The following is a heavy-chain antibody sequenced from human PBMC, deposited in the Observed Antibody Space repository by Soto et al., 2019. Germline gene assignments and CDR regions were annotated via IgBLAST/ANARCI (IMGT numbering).Heavy chain of an antibody. J-gene: IGHJ4*02. CDR2: ISSSSSYI. Sequence: EVQLVESGGGLVKPGGSLRLSCAASGFTFSSYSMNWVRQAPGKGLEWVSSISSSSSYIYYADSVKGRFTISRDNAKNSLYLQMHSLRDKDTDVYYCARDRVATMYYFDYWGQGTLVTVSS. CDR1: GFTFSSYS. D-gene: IGHD5-12*01. V-gene: IGHV3-21*01. CDR3: ARDRVATMYYFDY.